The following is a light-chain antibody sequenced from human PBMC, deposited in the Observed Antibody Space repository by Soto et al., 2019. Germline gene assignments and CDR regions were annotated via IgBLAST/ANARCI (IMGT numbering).Light chain of an antibody. J-gene: IGKJ1*01. CDR2: DAS. CDR1: QSVDTY. Sequence: EIVVTQSPATLSLSPGERATLSCRASQSVDTYLAWYQHRPGQAPRLLIYDASNRATGISARFSGSGFGTDFTLTIGSLEPEDFAIYYCQQYNNWPRTFGQVTKVDIK. CDR3: QQYNNWPRT. V-gene: IGKV3-11*01.